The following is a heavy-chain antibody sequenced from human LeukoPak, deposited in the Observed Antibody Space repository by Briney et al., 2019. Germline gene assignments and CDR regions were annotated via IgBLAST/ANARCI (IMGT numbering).Heavy chain of an antibody. J-gene: IGHJ6*02. CDR2: ISYDGSNK. D-gene: IGHD6-25*01. CDR3: ARGGYRSDGMDV. CDR1: GFTFSSYA. V-gene: IGHV3-30-3*01. Sequence: PGGSLRLSCAASGFTFSSYAMHWVRQAPGKGLEWVAVISYDGSNKYYADSVKGRFTISRDNSKNTLYLQMNSLRAEDTAVYYCARGGYRSDGMDVWGQGTTVTVSS.